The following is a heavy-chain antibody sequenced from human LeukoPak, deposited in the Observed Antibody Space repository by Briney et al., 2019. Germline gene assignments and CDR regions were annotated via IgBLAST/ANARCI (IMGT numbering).Heavy chain of an antibody. CDR3: ARGRGVHRQTTAMVRVYYFDY. J-gene: IGHJ4*02. CDR1: GGSFSGYY. V-gene: IGHV4-34*01. Sequence: SETLSLTCAVYGGSFSGYYWSWIRQPPGKGLEWIGEINHSGRTNYNPSLKSRVTISVDTSKNQFSLKLSSVTAADTAVYYCARGRGVHRQTTAMVRVYYFDYWGQGTLVTVSS. D-gene: IGHD5-18*01. CDR2: INHSGRT.